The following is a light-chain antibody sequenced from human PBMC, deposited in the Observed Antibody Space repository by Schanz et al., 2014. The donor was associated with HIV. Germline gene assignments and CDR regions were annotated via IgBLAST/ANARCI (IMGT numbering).Light chain of an antibody. Sequence: QSVLAQPPSVSGAPGQSVTISCTGSSSNIGADYDVHWYQLLPGTAPQLLIFDNTNRPSGVPARFSGSKSGSSASLAISGLQADDEADYFCQSFDSSLNGVVFGGGTKLTVL. V-gene: IGLV1-40*01. J-gene: IGLJ3*02. CDR1: SSNIGADYD. CDR3: QSFDSSLNGVV. CDR2: DNT.